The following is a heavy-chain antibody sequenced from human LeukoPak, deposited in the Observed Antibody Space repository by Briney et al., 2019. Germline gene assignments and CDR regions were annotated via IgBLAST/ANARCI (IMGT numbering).Heavy chain of an antibody. D-gene: IGHD2-2*01. V-gene: IGHV3-23*01. Sequence: GGSLRLSCAAPGFTFSTYAMSWVRQAPGKGLEWVSAISGSGGSTYYADSVKGRFTISRDNSKNTLYLQMNSLRAEDTAVYYCAKGVVPAAMGWFDPWGQGTLVTVSS. J-gene: IGHJ5*02. CDR2: ISGSGGST. CDR3: AKGVVPAAMGWFDP. CDR1: GFTFSTYA.